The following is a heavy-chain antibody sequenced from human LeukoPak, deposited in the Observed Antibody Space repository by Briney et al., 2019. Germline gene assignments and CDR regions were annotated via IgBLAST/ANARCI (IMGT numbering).Heavy chain of an antibody. CDR3: ARQKLLWFGESYNWFDP. V-gene: IGHV4-39*01. CDR2: IYYSGST. D-gene: IGHD3-10*01. CDR1: GGSISSSSYY. J-gene: IGHJ5*02. Sequence: PSETLSLTCTVSGGSISSSSYYWGWIRQPPGKGLEWIGSIYYSGSTYYNPSLKSRVTISVDTSKNQFSLKLSSVTAADTAVYYCARQKLLWFGESYNWFDPWGQGTLVTVSS.